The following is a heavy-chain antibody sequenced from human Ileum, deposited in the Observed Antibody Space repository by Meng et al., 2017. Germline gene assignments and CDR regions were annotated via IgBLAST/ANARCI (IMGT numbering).Heavy chain of an antibody. V-gene: IGHV4-4*02. J-gene: IGHJ4*02. D-gene: IGHD4-23*01. Sequence: QLQSQARLPSLSMPSGTLSLTFSFSGASISTTNWWNWVRQPPGEGLELIGEIYHSGLVNYNLSLKSRVTLSIDKSKNQFSLKLISVTAADTGVYYCAANSGKKMHSWGQGTLVTVSS. CDR1: GASISTTNW. CDR2: IYHSGLV. CDR3: AANSGKKMHS.